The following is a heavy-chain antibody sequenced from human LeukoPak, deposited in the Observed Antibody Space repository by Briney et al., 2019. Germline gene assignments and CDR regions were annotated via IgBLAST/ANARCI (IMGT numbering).Heavy chain of an antibody. D-gene: IGHD4-17*01. J-gene: IGHJ4*02. CDR1: GYTFTSYW. Sequence: GESLKISCKGSGYTFTSYWINWVRQMPGKGLEWMGIIYPGESETRYSPSFQGQVTTSADKSITTVYLQWSSLKASDTAMYYCARLYGDYALDYWGQGTLVTVSS. CDR3: ARLYGDYALDY. CDR2: IYPGESET. V-gene: IGHV5-51*01.